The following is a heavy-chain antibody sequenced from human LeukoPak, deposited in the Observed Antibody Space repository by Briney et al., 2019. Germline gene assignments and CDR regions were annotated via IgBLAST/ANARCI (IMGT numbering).Heavy chain of an antibody. D-gene: IGHD3-22*01. CDR1: GFTFDDYG. CDR2: VYWNGGST. CDR3: ARGGSMIVFDY. V-gene: IGHV3-20*04. Sequence: GGSLRLSCAASGFTFDDYGMSWVRQAPGKGLEWVSSVYWNGGSTGYADSVKGRFTISRDNAKNSLYLQMSSLRVEDTALYYCARGGSMIVFDYWGQGTLVTVSS. J-gene: IGHJ4*02.